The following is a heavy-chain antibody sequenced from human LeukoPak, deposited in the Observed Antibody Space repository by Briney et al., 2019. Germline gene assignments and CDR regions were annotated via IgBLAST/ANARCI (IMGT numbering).Heavy chain of an antibody. J-gene: IGHJ5*02. CDR2: IYHSGST. D-gene: IGHD2-21*02. V-gene: IGHV4-39*01. Sequence: SETLSLTCTVSGGSISSNNYYGGGIRQPPGKGLEWLGSIYHSGSTYYNPSLKSRVTISVNTSKNQFSLKLDSVTAADTAVYYCARHALVTAISTYNWFDPWGQGTLVTVSS. CDR1: GGSISSNNYY. CDR3: ARHALVTAISTYNWFDP.